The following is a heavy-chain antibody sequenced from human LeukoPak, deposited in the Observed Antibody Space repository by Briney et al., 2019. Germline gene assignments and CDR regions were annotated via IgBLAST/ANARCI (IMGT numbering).Heavy chain of an antibody. D-gene: IGHD3-16*01. CDR1: GFTFSSYN. Sequence: GGSLRLSCAASGFTFSSYNMNWVRQAPGKGLEWVSYVTPSSSTIFYADSVKGRFTISRDNAKNSLYLQMNSLRDEDTAVYYCARDYAGYQNDAFDIWGQGTMVTVSS. CDR2: VTPSSSTI. J-gene: IGHJ3*02. CDR3: ARDYAGYQNDAFDI. V-gene: IGHV3-48*02.